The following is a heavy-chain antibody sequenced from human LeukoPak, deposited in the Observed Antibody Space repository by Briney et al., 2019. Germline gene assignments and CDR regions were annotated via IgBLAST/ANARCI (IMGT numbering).Heavy chain of an antibody. CDR2: ISGSGGST. Sequence: GGSLRLSCAASGFTFSSYAMSWVRQAPGKGLEWVSAISGSGGSTYYADSVKGRFTISRDNSKNTLYLQMNSLRAEDTAVYYCAKKGYCSGGSCPKGYWYFDLWGRGTLVTVSS. CDR3: AKKGYCSGGSCPKGYWYFDL. CDR1: GFTFSSYA. D-gene: IGHD2-15*01. J-gene: IGHJ2*01. V-gene: IGHV3-23*01.